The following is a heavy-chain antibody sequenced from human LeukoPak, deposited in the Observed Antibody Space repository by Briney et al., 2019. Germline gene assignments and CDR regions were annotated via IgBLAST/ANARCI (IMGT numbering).Heavy chain of an antibody. CDR1: GFTFSSYA. CDR3: TTDAAGQYYFDH. V-gene: IGHV3-15*01. CDR2: VKSKTDGGTP. D-gene: IGHD6-13*01. Sequence: KPGGSLRLSCAASGFTFSSYAMSWVRQAPGKGPEWVGRVKSKTDGGTPDYAAPVKGRFSISRDDSKNMLYLQMHSLKTEDTAVYYCTTDAAGQYYFDHWGQGTLVTVSS. J-gene: IGHJ4*02.